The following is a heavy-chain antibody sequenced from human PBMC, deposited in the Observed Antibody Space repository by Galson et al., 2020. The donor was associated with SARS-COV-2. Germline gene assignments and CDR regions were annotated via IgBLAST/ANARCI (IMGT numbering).Heavy chain of an antibody. CDR2: IFYDGCDK. D-gene: IGHD6-19*01. Sequence: GESPKLYCVASGFPFKSHAMHWVRQAPAPGLEWVAQIFYDGCDKYYVHSVKGRFTISRDDSENTVYLQMHNLGADDSAVYFWARDGQSSSGWAFDYWGQGTLVTVSS. CDR3: ARDGQSSSGWAFDY. J-gene: IGHJ4*02. CDR1: GFPFKSHA. V-gene: IGHV3-33*01.